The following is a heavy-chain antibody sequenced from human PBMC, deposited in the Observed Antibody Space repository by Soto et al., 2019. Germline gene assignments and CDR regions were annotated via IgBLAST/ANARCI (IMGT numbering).Heavy chain of an antibody. V-gene: IGHV3-23*01. Sequence: GGSLRLSCAASGFTFSSYAMSWVRQAPGKGLEWVSAISGSGGSTYYADSVKGRFTISRDNSKNTLYLQMNSLRAEDTAVYYCAKARDSGYDLWVDYYYGMDVWGQGTTVTVSS. D-gene: IGHD5-12*01. CDR1: GFTFSSYA. J-gene: IGHJ6*02. CDR2: ISGSGGST. CDR3: AKARDSGYDLWVDYYYGMDV.